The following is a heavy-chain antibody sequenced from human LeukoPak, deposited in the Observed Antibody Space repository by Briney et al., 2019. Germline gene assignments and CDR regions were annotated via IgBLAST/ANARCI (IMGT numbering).Heavy chain of an antibody. CDR1: GYTFTSYG. J-gene: IGHJ4*02. Sequence: GASVKVSCEASGYTFTSYGISWVRQAPGQGLEWMRWISAYNGNTNYAQKLQGRVTMTTDTSTSTAYMELRSLRSDDTAVYYCARDAVWYYDFWSGYHTFDYWGQGTLVTVSS. CDR3: ARDAVWYYDFWSGYHTFDY. CDR2: ISAYNGNT. D-gene: IGHD3-3*01. V-gene: IGHV1-18*01.